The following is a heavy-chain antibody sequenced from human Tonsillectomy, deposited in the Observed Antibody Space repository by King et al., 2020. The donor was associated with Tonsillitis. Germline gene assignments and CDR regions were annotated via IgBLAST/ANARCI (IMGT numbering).Heavy chain of an antibody. Sequence: TLKESGPTLVKPTQTLTLTCTFSGFSLSTRGVGVGWIRQPPGKALEWLALIYWNDDKRYSPSLKSRLTITRDTSKNQVVLIMTNMDPVDTATYYCAHRPQYYDFWSGSLGNWFDPWGQGTLVTVSS. CDR3: AHRPQYYDFWSGSLGNWFDP. CDR1: GFSLSTRGVG. J-gene: IGHJ5*02. D-gene: IGHD3-3*01. CDR2: IYWNDDK. V-gene: IGHV2-5*01.